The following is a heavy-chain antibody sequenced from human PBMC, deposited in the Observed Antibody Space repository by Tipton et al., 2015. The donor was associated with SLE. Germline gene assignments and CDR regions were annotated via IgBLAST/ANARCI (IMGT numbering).Heavy chain of an antibody. Sequence: SLRLSCAASGFTFSSYSMNWVRQAPGKGLEWVSSISSSSSYIYYADSVKGRITISRDNAKNSLYLQMNSLRAEDTAVYYCARDLVGHTGQYWGQGTLVTVSS. CDR1: GFTFSSYS. CDR2: ISSSSSYI. D-gene: IGHD2-8*02. V-gene: IGHV3-21*03. CDR3: ARDLVGHTGQY. J-gene: IGHJ4*02.